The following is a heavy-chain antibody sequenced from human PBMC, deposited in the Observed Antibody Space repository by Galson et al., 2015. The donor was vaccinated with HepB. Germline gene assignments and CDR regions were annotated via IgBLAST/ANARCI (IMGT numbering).Heavy chain of an antibody. J-gene: IGHJ6*02. CDR3: AKDLAPDYYYGMDV. CDR1: GFTFSSYG. Sequence: SLRLSCAASGFTFSSYGMHWVRQAPGKGLEWVAVISYDGSNKYYADSVKGRFTISRDNSKNTLYLQMNSLRAEDTAVYYCAKDLAPDYYYGMDVWGQGTTVTVSS. D-gene: IGHD3-16*01. V-gene: IGHV3-30*18. CDR2: ISYDGSNK.